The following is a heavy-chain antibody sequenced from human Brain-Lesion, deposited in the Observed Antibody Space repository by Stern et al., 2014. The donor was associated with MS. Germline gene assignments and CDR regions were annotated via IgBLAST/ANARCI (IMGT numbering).Heavy chain of an antibody. V-gene: IGHV4-61*02. CDR1: GGSISSSGYY. Sequence: QVQLVQSGPGLVKPSQTLSLTCTVSGGSISSSGYYWSWIRQPADKGLEWIGRIHDSGSTYYNPSLKRRVTISMDTAKNQVSPQLPSVTAADTAVYYCATTRWDLFTWNWFDPWGQGTLVTVSS. CDR2: IHDSGST. J-gene: IGHJ5*02. CDR3: ATTRWDLFTWNWFDP. D-gene: IGHD1-26*01.